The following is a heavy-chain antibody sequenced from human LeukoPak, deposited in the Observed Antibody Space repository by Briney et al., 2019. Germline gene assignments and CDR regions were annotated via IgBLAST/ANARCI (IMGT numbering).Heavy chain of an antibody. CDR3: VRGGWNHAMDV. CDR2: TNSDGSST. J-gene: IGHJ6*02. D-gene: IGHD1-1*01. CDR1: GFTFSSYW. Sequence: GGSLRLSCAASGFTFSSYWMHWVRQAPGKGLVWVSRTNSDGSSTSYADSVKGRFTVSRDNAKNTVSLQMNSLRVEDTAVYYCVRGGWNHAMDVWGRGTTVTVSS. V-gene: IGHV3-74*01.